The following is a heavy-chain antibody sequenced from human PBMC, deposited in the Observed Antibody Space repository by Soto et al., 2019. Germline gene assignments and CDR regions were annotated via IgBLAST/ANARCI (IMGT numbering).Heavy chain of an antibody. V-gene: IGHV1-2*04. Sequence: SVKVSCKASGYTFTGYYMHWVRQAPGQGLEWMGWINPNSGGTNYAQKFQGWVTMTRDTSISTAYMELSRLRSDDTAVYYCARGLRAVEYCSGGCCFSEFGHDYSYGMEVWGQGTTVTVSS. CDR1: GYTFTGYY. J-gene: IGHJ6*02. CDR3: ARGLRAVEYCSGGCCFSEFGHDYSYGMEV. D-gene: IGHD2-15*01. CDR2: INPNSGGT.